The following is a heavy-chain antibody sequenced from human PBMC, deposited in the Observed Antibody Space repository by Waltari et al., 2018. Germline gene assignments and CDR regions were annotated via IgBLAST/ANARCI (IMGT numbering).Heavy chain of an antibody. Sequence: QVQLQESGPGLVKPSETLSLTCTVSGSSISSGYYCGWIRQPPGRGLQWIGSIYYLGSTYYNPTLQVAVTMAVATSKNQYSLKLISLPAATTAVYYCAGLSVGATSPAAQSFDYWGQGTLVTVSS. J-gene: IGHJ4*02. V-gene: IGHV4-38-2*02. CDR1: GSSISSGYY. D-gene: IGHD1-26*01. CDR3: AGLSVGATSPAAQSFDY. CDR2: IYYLGST.